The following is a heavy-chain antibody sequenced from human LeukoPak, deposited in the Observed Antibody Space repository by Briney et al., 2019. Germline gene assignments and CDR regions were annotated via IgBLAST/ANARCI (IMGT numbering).Heavy chain of an antibody. CDR1: GGSISSSSYY. D-gene: IGHD5-24*01. CDR2: IYHSGST. CDR3: AIRRGYYYYGMDV. Sequence: SETLSLTCTVSGGSISSSSYYWGWIRQPPGKGLEWIGGIYHSGSTYYNPSLKSRVTISVDTSKNQFSLKLSSVTAADTAVYYCAIRRGYYYYGMDVWGQGTTVTVSS. J-gene: IGHJ6*02. V-gene: IGHV4-39*07.